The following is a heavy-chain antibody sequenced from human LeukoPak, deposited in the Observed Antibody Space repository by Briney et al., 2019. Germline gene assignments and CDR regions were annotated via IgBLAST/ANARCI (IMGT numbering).Heavy chain of an antibody. D-gene: IGHD4-17*01. V-gene: IGHV1-69*04. CDR1: GGTFSSYA. Sequence: SVKVSCKASGGTFSSYAISWVRQAPGQGLEWMGRIIPILGIANYAQKFQGRVTITADKSTSTAYMELSSLRYEDTAVYYCARDDGDGYYVLLFFTRSGAFDIWGQGTMVTVSS. CDR2: IIPILGIA. CDR3: ARDDGDGYYVLLFFTRSGAFDI. J-gene: IGHJ3*02.